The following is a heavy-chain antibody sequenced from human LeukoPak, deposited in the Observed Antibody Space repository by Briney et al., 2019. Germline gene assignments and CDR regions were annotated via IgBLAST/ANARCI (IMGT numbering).Heavy chain of an antibody. V-gene: IGHV3-30-3*01. CDR1: GFTFSSYA. Sequence: PGGSLRLSCAASGFTFSSYAMHWVRQAPGKGLEWVAVISYDGSNKYYADSVKGRFTISRDNSKNTLYLQVNSLRAEDTAVYYCARVRRVVVVPAALDYWGQGTLVTVSS. CDR2: ISYDGSNK. J-gene: IGHJ4*02. D-gene: IGHD2-2*01. CDR3: ARVRRVVVVPAALDY.